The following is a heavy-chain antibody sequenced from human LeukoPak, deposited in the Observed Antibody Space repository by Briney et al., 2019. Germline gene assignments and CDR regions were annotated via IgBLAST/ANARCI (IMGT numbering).Heavy chain of an antibody. Sequence: SVKVSCKASGGTFSSYAISWVRQAPGQGLEWMGGIIPIFGTADYAQKFQGRVTITTDESTSTAYMELSSLRSEDTAVYYCARLRTSLEEWGSGYYWGLGTLATVSS. CDR2: IIPIFGTA. J-gene: IGHJ4*02. CDR3: ARLRTSLEEWGSGYY. V-gene: IGHV1-69*05. D-gene: IGHD3-22*01. CDR1: GGTFSSYA.